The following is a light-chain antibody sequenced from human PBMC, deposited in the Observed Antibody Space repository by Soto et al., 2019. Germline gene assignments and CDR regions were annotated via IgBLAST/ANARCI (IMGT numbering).Light chain of an antibody. J-gene: IGKJ1*01. CDR2: GAS. CDR3: QQYRTSPWT. V-gene: IGKV3-15*01. Sequence: EIVMTQSPATLSVSPGEGATLTSRASQSVSINLAWYQQKPGQAPRVLIYGASTRATGIPARFSGSGSGTDFTLTITRLEPEDFAVYYCQQYRTSPWTFGQGTKVDIK. CDR1: QSVSIN.